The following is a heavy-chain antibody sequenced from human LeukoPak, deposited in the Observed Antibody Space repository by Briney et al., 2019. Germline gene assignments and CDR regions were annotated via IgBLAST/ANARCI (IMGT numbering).Heavy chain of an antibody. V-gene: IGHV4-61*08. Sequence: SETLSLTCTVSGGSISSGDYYWSWIRQPPGKGLEWIGYIYYSGSANYNPSLKSRVTISVDTSKNQFSLKLSSVTAADTAVYYCARGLDYYDSSGPGWMDVWGQGTTVTVSS. CDR2: IYYSGSA. CDR1: GGSISSGDYY. CDR3: ARGLDYYDSSGPGWMDV. J-gene: IGHJ6*02. D-gene: IGHD3-22*01.